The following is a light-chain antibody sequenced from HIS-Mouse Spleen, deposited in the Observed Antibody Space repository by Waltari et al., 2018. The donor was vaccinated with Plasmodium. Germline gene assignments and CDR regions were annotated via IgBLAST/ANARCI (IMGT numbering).Light chain of an antibody. Sequence: QSALTQPPSASGSPGQSVTLSCTGTSSDFGGYNYVSWYQQHPGKAPKRMIYEVSKRPSGVPDRFSGSKSGNTASLTVSGLQAEDEADYYCSSYAGSNNLVFGGGTKLTVL. J-gene: IGLJ2*01. CDR3: SSYAGSNNLV. CDR2: EVS. V-gene: IGLV2-8*01. CDR1: SSDFGGYNY.